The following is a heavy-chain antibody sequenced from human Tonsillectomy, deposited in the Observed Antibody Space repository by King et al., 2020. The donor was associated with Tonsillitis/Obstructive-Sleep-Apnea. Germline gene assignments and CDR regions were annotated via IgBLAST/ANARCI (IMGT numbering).Heavy chain of an antibody. V-gene: IGHV5-51*03. CDR3: ARDSSQCDCGDYDGAFYY. J-gene: IGHJ4*02. CDR1: GYSFTSYW. D-gene: IGHD4-17*01. CDR2: IYPGDSDT. Sequence: VQLVQSGAEVKKPGESLKISCKGSGYSFTSYWIGWVRQMPGKGLEWMGIIYPGDSDTRYSPSFQGQVTTSTDKSISTAYQQWGSLKASGTAKYYCARDSSQCDCGDYDGAFYYWGEGTLVTVSS.